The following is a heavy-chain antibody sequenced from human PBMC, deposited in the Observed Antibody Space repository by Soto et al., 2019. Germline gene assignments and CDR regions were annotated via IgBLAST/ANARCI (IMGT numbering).Heavy chain of an antibody. CDR1: GGSISSYY. CDR2: IYYSGST. J-gene: IGHJ4*02. D-gene: IGHD3-10*01. Sequence: SETLSLTCTVSGGSISSYYWSWIRQPPGKGLEWIGYIYYSGSTNYNPSLKSRITLSVDTSKNQFSLKLSSVTAADTAVYYCARRYGGAVDYWGQGTLVTVPQ. CDR3: ARRYGGAVDY. V-gene: IGHV4-59*08.